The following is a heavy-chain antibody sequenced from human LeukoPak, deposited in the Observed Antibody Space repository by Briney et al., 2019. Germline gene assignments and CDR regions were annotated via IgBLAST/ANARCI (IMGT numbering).Heavy chain of an antibody. D-gene: IGHD3-10*01. Sequence: KTSETLSLTCAVYGGSFSGYYWSWIRQPPGKGLGWIGEINHSGSTNYNPSLKSRVTISVDTSKNQFSLKLSSVTAADTAVYYCARGEVRGVIILRSVGMDVWGQGTTVTVSS. J-gene: IGHJ6*02. CDR1: GGSFSGYY. V-gene: IGHV4-34*01. CDR3: ARGEVRGVIILRSVGMDV. CDR2: INHSGST.